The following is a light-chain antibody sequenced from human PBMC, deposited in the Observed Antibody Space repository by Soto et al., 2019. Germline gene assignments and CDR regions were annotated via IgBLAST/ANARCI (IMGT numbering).Light chain of an antibody. CDR1: QSVLYRSNNQNY. Sequence: DIVMTQSPDSLAVSLGERATINCKSSQSVLYRSNNQNYLAWFQQKPGQPPKLLIYLASTRESGVPDRFSGSGSGTDFTLTISSLQAEDVAVYYCQQYYGAPVTFGGGTKVEIK. V-gene: IGKV4-1*01. CDR3: QQYYGAPVT. J-gene: IGKJ4*01. CDR2: LAS.